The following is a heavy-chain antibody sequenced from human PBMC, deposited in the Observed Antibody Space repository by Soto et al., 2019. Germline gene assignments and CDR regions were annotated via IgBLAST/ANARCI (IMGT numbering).Heavy chain of an antibody. CDR3: ARAVIGYCSSTSCPGDY. Sequence: GESLKISCKGSGYTFSSYWIGWVRQMPGKGLEWIGIIFPTDSTTTYSPSFQGQVTISADKSISTAYLQWSSLKASDTAMYYCARAVIGYCSSTSCPGDYWGQGTLATVSS. V-gene: IGHV5-51*01. D-gene: IGHD2-2*01. J-gene: IGHJ4*02. CDR1: GYTFSSYW. CDR2: IFPTDSTT.